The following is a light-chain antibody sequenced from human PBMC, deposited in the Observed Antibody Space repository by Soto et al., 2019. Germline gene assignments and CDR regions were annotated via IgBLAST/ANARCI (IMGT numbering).Light chain of an antibody. CDR1: QALSNY. V-gene: IGKV1-9*01. J-gene: IGKJ4*01. Sequence: DIQLTQSPSVLSASVGDTAPITCRASQALSNYLAWYQQKPGKAPDLLIYSASTLQSGVPSRFSGSGSETEFSLTIRALQPEDFATYYCQQLSRYPLTFGGGTKVDIK. CDR2: SAS. CDR3: QQLSRYPLT.